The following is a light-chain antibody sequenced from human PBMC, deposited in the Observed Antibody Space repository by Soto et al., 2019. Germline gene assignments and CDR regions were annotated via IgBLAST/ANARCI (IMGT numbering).Light chain of an antibody. CDR2: TAS. J-gene: IGKJ5*01. Sequence: EIVLTQSPVTLSLSPGERATVSCRASQSVCNNYLAWYQQTPGQASRLLIYTASIGATGIPDRFGGSGSGTDFTLTISRLEPEDFAVYYCQQYGSSLITFGQGTLLE. CDR3: QQYGSSLIT. V-gene: IGKV3-20*01. CDR1: QSVCNNY.